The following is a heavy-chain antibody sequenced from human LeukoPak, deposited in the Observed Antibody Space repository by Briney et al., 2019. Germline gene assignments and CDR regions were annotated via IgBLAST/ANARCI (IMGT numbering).Heavy chain of an antibody. Sequence: PGGSLRLSCAASGFTFSSYGMHWVRQAPGKGLEWVAVISYDGSNKYYADSVKGRFTISRDNSKNTLYLQMNSLRAEDTAVYYCAKPLEMATIWDAFDIWGQGTMVTASS. V-gene: IGHV3-30*18. J-gene: IGHJ3*02. CDR3: AKPLEMATIWDAFDI. D-gene: IGHD5-24*01. CDR2: ISYDGSNK. CDR1: GFTFSSYG.